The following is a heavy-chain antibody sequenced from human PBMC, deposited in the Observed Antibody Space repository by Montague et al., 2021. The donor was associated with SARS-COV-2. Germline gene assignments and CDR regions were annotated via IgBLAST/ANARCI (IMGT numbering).Heavy chain of an antibody. CDR1: GFTFDDYA. J-gene: IGHJ3*01. V-gene: IGHV3-43*02. Sequence: SLRLSCAASGFTFDDYAMHWVRQPPGKDLEWVSLITRDGTTTSYADSVKGRFTVSRDNNRNSLYLQMTSLRLEDTALYYCAHIMVVVAAALDGVFDLWGQGTLVTVSS. CDR3: AHIMVVVAAALDGVFDL. D-gene: IGHD2-15*01. CDR2: ITRDGTTT.